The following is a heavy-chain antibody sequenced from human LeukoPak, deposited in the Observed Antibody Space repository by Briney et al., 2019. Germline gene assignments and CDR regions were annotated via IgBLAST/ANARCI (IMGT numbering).Heavy chain of an antibody. CDR1: GYSSTSYW. V-gene: IGHV5-51*01. CDR2: IYPGDSDT. J-gene: IGHJ4*02. Sequence: GESLKISCKGSGYSSTSYWIGWVRQMPGKGLEWMGIIYPGDSDTRYSPSFQGQVTISADKSISTAYLQWSSLKASDTAMYYCGRQAKYCSSSSCYDYWGQGTLVTVSS. CDR3: GRQAKYCSSSSCYDY. D-gene: IGHD2-2*01.